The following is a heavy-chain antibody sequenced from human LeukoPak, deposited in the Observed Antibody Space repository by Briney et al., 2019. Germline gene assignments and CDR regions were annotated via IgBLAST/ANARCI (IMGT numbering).Heavy chain of an antibody. J-gene: IGHJ4*02. D-gene: IGHD4-23*01. V-gene: IGHV3-30*02. CDR2: IPYDGSNK. Sequence: GGSLRLFCAASGFTFSSYGMYWVRQAPGKGLEWVAFIPYDGSNKYYADSVKGRFTISRDNSKNTLYLQMNSLRADDTAVYYCAKVGGNVGFWGQGTLVTVSS. CDR1: GFTFSSYG. CDR3: AKVGGNVGF.